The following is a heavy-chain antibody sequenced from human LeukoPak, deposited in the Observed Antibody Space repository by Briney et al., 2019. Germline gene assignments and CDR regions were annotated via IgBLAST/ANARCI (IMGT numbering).Heavy chain of an antibody. D-gene: IGHD3-22*01. Sequence: ASVKVSCKASGYTFTSYAMHWVRQAPGQRLEWMGWINAGNGNTKYSQKFQGRVTITRDTSASTAYMELSSLRSEDTAVYYRASLDEGLAYYYDSGALGYWGQGTLVTVSS. V-gene: IGHV1-3*01. CDR2: INAGNGNT. CDR1: GYTFTSYA. CDR3: ASLDEGLAYYYDSGALGY. J-gene: IGHJ4*02.